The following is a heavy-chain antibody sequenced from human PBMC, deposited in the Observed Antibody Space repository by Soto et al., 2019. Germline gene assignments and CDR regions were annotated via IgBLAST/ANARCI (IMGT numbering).Heavy chain of an antibody. CDR2: INPNSGGT. V-gene: IGHV1-2*02. J-gene: IGHJ4*02. CDR1: GYTFTGYY. CDR3: AREGSSGWYLY. D-gene: IGHD6-19*01. Sequence: ASVKVSCKASGYTFTGYYMHWVRQAPGQGLEWMGWINPNSGGTKSAEKFQGRVTMTRDTSISTAYMELSRLTSDDTAVYYCAREGSSGWYLYWGQGTLVTVSS.